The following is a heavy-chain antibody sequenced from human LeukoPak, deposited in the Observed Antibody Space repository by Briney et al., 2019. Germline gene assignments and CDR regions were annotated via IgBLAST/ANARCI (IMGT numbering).Heavy chain of an antibody. D-gene: IGHD6-13*01. CDR2: INHSEST. CDR1: GGSFSGYY. CDR3: ARGRGVGSSWYDDDY. V-gene: IGHV4-34*01. Sequence: SETLSLTCAVYGGSFSGYYWSWIRQPPGKGLEWIGEINHSESTNYNPSLKSRVTVSVHTPKNQFSLKLSSVTAADTAVYYCARGRGVGSSWYDDDYWGQGTLVTVSS. J-gene: IGHJ4*02.